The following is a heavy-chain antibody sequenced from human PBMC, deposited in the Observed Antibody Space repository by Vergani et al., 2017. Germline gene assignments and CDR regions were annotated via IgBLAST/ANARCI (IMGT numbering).Heavy chain of an antibody. J-gene: IGHJ5*02. CDR1: GYTFTGYY. CDR2: INPNSGGT. Sequence: QVQLVQSGAEVKKPGASVKVSCKASGYTFTGYYMHWVRQAPGQGLERMGWINPNSGGTNYAQKFQGRVTMTRDTSISTAYMELSRLRSDDTAVYYCARDPYLTGATPPYNWFDPWGQGTLVTVSS. D-gene: IGHD3-9*01. CDR3: ARDPYLTGATPPYNWFDP. V-gene: IGHV1-2*02.